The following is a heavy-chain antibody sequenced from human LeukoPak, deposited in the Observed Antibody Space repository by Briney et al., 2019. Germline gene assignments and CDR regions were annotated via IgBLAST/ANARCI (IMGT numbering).Heavy chain of an antibody. Sequence: GGSLRLSCAASGFIFSSYTMNWVRQAPGKGPEWVSSITTSGSYLYYADSVKGRFTISRDNAKNSLYLQMNSLRAEETAVYYCAGSLSIAARRGMDVWGQGTTVTVSS. CDR2: ITTSGSYL. CDR3: AGSLSIAARRGMDV. J-gene: IGHJ6*02. CDR1: GFIFSSYT. D-gene: IGHD6-6*01. V-gene: IGHV3-21*01.